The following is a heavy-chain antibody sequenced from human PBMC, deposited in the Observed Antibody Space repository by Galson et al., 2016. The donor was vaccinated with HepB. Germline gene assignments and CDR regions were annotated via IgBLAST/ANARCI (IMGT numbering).Heavy chain of an antibody. CDR2: IYSGGLT. J-gene: IGHJ4*02. D-gene: IGHD6-13*01. V-gene: IGHV3-53*01. CDR3: AASIAAGGTGFDF. CDR1: GLTVSSSY. Sequence: SLRLSCAASGLTVSSSYMSWVRQAPGKGLEWLSIIYSGGLTFYADSVEGRITVSRDSSENTLSPEMNSPRAEDTAVYYCAASIAAGGTGFDFWGQGTLVTVSS.